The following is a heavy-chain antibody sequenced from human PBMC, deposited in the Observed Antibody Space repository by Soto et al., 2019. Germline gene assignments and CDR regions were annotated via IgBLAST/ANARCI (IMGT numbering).Heavy chain of an antibody. D-gene: IGHD3-3*01. CDR3: ARGYDFWSGYSFDP. J-gene: IGHJ5*02. Sequence: GGSLRLSCAASGFTFSSYAMSWVRQAPGKGLEWVSAISGSGGSTYYADSVKGRFTISRDNAKNSLYLQMNSLRAEDTAVYYCARGYDFWSGYSFDPWGQGTLVTGSS. CDR1: GFTFSSYA. V-gene: IGHV3-23*01. CDR2: ISGSGGST.